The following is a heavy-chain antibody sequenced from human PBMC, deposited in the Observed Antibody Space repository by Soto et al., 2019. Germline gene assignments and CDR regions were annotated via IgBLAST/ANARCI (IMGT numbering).Heavy chain of an antibody. CDR3: ARDRTDSGYYTNWLDP. Sequence: SVKVSCKASGGTFGSDAITWVRQAPGQGLEWVGRIIPIFGTTNYAQNLQGGVTISADKSTLTSYMELHSLTSDDTALYYCARDRTDSGYYTNWLDPWGQGTQVTVSS. CDR1: GGTFGSDA. V-gene: IGHV1-69*06. J-gene: IGHJ5*02. CDR2: IIPIFGTT. D-gene: IGHD3-22*01.